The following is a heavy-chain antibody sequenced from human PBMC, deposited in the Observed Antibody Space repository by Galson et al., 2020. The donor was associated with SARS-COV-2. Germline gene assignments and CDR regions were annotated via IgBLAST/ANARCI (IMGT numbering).Heavy chain of an antibody. CDR2: IDWDDDK. D-gene: IGHD3-3*01. Sequence: ESGPTLVKPTQTLTLTCTISGFSITSSGMCVSWIRQPPGKALEWLARIDWDDDKYYSTSLKTRLTISKDTSKNQVVLTMTNMDPVDTATYFCAHSAPSSLTIFGVVIVKDYFDYWGQGTLVTVSS. CDR1: GFSITSSGMC. J-gene: IGHJ4*02. V-gene: IGHV2-70*12. CDR3: AHSAPSSLTIFGVVIVKDYFDY.